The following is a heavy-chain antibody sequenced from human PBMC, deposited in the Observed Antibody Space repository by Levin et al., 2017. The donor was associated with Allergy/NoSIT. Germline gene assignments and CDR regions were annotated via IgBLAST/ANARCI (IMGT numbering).Heavy chain of an antibody. Sequence: GGSLRLSCTASGFTFGDYAMSWFRQAPGKGLEWVGFIRSNIYGGTTEYAASVKGRFTISRDDSKSIAYLQMNSLKTEDTAVYYCTRVSLSYRYNYGLGAFDIWGQGTMVTVSS. CDR3: TRVSLSYRYNYGLGAFDI. V-gene: IGHV3-49*03. D-gene: IGHD5-18*01. CDR2: IRSNIYGGTT. J-gene: IGHJ3*02. CDR1: GFTFGDYA.